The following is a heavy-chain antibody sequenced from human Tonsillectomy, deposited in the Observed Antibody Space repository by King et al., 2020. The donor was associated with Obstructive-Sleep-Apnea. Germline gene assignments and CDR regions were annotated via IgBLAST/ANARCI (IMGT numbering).Heavy chain of an antibody. V-gene: IGHV4-30-4*01. J-gene: IGHJ2*01. CDR1: GDSLTSSLYY. D-gene: IGHD5-18*01. CDR2: ISDSGST. CDR3: ARLTGGYTSGRYWYFDL. Sequence: VQLQESGPGLVKPSQTLSLTCTVSGDSLTSSLYYWSWVRQPPGKGLEWIGHISDSGSTYYSPSLKSRLSISLDTPKNQFSLRLNSVTAADTAVYFCARLTGGYTSGRYWYFDLWGRGTLVTVSS.